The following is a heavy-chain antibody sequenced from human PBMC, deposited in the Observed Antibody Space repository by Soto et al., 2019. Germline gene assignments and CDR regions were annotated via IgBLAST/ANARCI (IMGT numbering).Heavy chain of an antibody. V-gene: IGHV2-5*02. J-gene: IGHJ4*02. CDR1: GFSLSTYGVG. D-gene: IGHD1-1*01. CDR2: IYWDDDK. CDR3: AHRGPLNSDWNEGYFNY. Sequence: QITLKESGPTLVQPTQTLTLTCSFSGFSLSTYGVGVGWIRQSPGKALEWLVFIYWDDDKHYSPSLKSRLTITKVTSNNQVVLTMSNMDHMDTATYFCAHRGPLNSDWNEGYFNYWGQGTLVTVSS.